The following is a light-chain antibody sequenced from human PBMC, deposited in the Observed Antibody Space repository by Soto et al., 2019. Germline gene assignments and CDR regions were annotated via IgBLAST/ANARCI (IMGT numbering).Light chain of an antibody. CDR1: QSVSSY. CDR3: QQRSIRPYT. V-gene: IGKV3-11*01. Sequence: EIVLTQSPATLSLSPGERVTLSCRASQSVSSYLAWYQQKPGQAPRLLIYDASNRATGIPARFSGSGSGTDFTLTISSLEPEDFAVYYCQQRSIRPYTFGQWTKLEI. CDR2: DAS. J-gene: IGKJ2*01.